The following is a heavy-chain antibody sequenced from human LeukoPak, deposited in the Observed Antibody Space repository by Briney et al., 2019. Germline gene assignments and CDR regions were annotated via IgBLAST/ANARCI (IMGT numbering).Heavy chain of an antibody. CDR1: GYTFTGYY. Sequence: ASVKALRKASGYTFTGYYMHWVRQAPGQGLEWMGWINPNSGGTNYAQKIQGRVTMTRDTSISTAYMELSRLRSDDTAVYYCARRPNIGSYAILDYLGQGTLLSVSS. D-gene: IGHD1-26*01. J-gene: IGHJ4*02. CDR2: INPNSGGT. CDR3: ARRPNIGSYAILDY. V-gene: IGHV1-2*02.